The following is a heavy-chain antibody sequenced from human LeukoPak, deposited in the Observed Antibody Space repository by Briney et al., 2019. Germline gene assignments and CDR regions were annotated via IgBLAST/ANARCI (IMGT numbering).Heavy chain of an antibody. D-gene: IGHD1-26*01. CDR2: IKNDESTA. Sequence: GGSLRLSCVVSGSTITNNWMYWVRQPPGRGLVWVSRIKNDESTAVYADSVKGRFTISRDNAKNTLYLQMNSPRVEDTAVYYCATVFKGSSLQDYWGQGTLVTVSS. J-gene: IGHJ4*02. CDR1: GSTITNNW. CDR3: ATVFKGSSLQDY. V-gene: IGHV3-74*03.